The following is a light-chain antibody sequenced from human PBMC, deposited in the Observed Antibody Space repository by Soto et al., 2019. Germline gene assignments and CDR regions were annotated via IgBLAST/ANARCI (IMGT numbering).Light chain of an antibody. Sequence: QSALTQPPSASGSPGQAVTISCTGTSSDVGGYSYVSWYQQHPGKAPKVMIYEVNKRPSGVPDRFSGSKSGNTASLTVSGLQTEDEADYYCSSYEGTNNFLVFGGGTKLIVL. CDR1: SSDVGGYSY. CDR2: EVN. CDR3: SSYEGTNNFLV. V-gene: IGLV2-8*01. J-gene: IGLJ2*01.